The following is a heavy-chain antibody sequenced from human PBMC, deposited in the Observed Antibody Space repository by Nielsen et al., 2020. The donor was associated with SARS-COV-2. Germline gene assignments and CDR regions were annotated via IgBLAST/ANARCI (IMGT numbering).Heavy chain of an antibody. CDR2: VDRNSAII. V-gene: IGHV3-9*01. Sequence: GGSLRLSCAASGFTFNNNAMYWVRHAQGKGLEWVSGVDRNSAIIGYADSLKGRFTISISNAKNSLYLQMKSLRFEATAVYFCARDGWDRSTDGMDVWSQGTTVTVSS. J-gene: IGHJ6*02. CDR1: GFTFNNNA. D-gene: IGHD1-26*01. CDR3: ARDGWDRSTDGMDV.